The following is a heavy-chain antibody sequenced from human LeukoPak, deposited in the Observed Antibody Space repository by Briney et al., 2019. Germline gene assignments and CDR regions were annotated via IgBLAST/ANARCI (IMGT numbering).Heavy chain of an antibody. CDR2: ISAYNGNT. CDR1: GYTFTSYG. V-gene: IGHV1-18*01. J-gene: IGHJ1*01. CDR3: ARTYDSPFYFQH. D-gene: IGHD2-21*02. Sequence: ASVKVSCKASGYTFTSYGISWVRQATGQGLEWMGWISAYNGNTNYAQKLQGGVTMTTDTSTTTAYMELSSLRSDDTAVYYCARTYDSPFYFQHWGQGTLVTVSS.